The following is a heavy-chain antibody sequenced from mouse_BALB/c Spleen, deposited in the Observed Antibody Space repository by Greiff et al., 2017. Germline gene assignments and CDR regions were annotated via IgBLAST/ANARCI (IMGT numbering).Heavy chain of an antibody. J-gene: IGHJ4*01. V-gene: IGHV2-6-5*01. CDR2: IWGGGST. Sequence: VKLMESGPGLVAPSQSLSITCTVSGFSLTDYGVSWIRQPPGKGLEWLGVIWGGGSTYYNSALKSRLSISKDNSKSQVFLKMNSLQTDDTAMYYCAKHALYGSSHGAMDYWGQGTSVTVSS. CDR3: AKHALYGSSHGAMDY. CDR1: GFSLTDYG. D-gene: IGHD1-1*01.